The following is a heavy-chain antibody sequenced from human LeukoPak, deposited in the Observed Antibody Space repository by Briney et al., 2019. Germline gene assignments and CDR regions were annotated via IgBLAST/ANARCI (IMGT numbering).Heavy chain of an antibody. D-gene: IGHD5-18*01. CDR2: ISGSSSYI. CDR1: GFTLSTYS. Sequence: GGSLRLSCAASGFTLSTYSMNWVRQAPGKGLEWVSSISGSSSYIYYADSVKGRFTISRDNAKNSLYLQMNSLRAEDTAVYYCARVADTAMGYYYYYMDVWGKGTTVTVSS. CDR3: ARVADTAMGYYYYYMDV. V-gene: IGHV3-21*01. J-gene: IGHJ6*03.